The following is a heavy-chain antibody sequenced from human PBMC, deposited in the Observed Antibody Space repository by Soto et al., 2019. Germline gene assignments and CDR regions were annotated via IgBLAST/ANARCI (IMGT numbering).Heavy chain of an antibody. Sequence: PSETLSLTCAVSGDSISGSQWWSWVRLPPGKGLEWIGEISHTGTTNYNPSLKSRVTMSVDKPKNQFSLNLTSVTAADTAVYYCARVISSRDDYFDYWGQGTVVTAPQ. D-gene: IGHD2-2*01. CDR3: ARVISSRDDYFDY. CDR1: GDSISGSQW. CDR2: ISHTGTT. V-gene: IGHV4-4*02. J-gene: IGHJ4*02.